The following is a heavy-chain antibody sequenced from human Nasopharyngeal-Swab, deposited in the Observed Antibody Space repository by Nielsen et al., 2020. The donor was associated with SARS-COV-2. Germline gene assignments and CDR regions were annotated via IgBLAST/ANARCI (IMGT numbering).Heavy chain of an antibody. V-gene: IGHV3-30-3*01. CDR3: ARSVNFDYGDLQPPFGY. D-gene: IGHD4-17*01. Sequence: WIRQPPGKGLEWGAVTSRDGSDKYYADSVKGRFTMSRDTSKNVVYLEMNSLSIEDTAVYYCARSVNFDYGDLQPPFGYWGQGTLVNVSS. CDR2: TSRDGSDK. J-gene: IGHJ4*02.